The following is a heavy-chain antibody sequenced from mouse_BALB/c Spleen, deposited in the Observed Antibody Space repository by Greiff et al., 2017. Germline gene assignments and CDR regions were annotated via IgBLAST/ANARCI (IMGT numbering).Heavy chain of an antibody. D-gene: IGHD2-14*01. CDR3: ARGYYRYDGDYYAMDY. J-gene: IGHJ4*01. V-gene: IGHV2-9*02. CDR2: IWAGGST. Sequence: VQLVESGPGLVAPSQSLSITCTVSGFSLTSYGVHWVRQPPGKGLEWLGVIWAGGSTNYNSALMSRLSISKDNSKSQVFLKMNSLQTDDTAMYYCARGYYRYDGDYYAMDYWGQGTSVTVSS. CDR1: GFSLTSYG.